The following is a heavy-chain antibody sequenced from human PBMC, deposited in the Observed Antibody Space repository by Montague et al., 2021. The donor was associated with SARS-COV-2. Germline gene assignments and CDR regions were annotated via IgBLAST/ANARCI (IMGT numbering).Heavy chain of an antibody. J-gene: IGHJ3*02. CDR2: IYHSGCT. V-gene: IGHV4-39*01. CDR1: GGSISSSSYY. D-gene: IGHD1-26*01. CDR3: ARVKWELSVGNVFDI. Sequence: SETLSLTCTVSGGSISSSSYYWAWIRQPPGKGLEWIGSIYHSGCTFYNPSLKSRDSVSVDTSKNQFSLKLSPVTAADTAMYYCARVKWELSVGNVFDIWGQGTMVTVSS.